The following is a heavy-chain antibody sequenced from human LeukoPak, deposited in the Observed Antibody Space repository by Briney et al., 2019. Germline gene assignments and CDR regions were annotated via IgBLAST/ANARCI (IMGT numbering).Heavy chain of an antibody. CDR1: GFSFLSHS. CDR3: ARDRGTFGVVDS. V-gene: IGHV3-48*04. CDR2: IGTSSSTI. J-gene: IGHJ4*02. D-gene: IGHD3-3*01. Sequence: GGSLRLSCAASGFSFLSHSFHWVRQSPGKGLEWVAYIGTSSSTIYQAKSVKGRFSISRDNAKNSLFLQMDSLRVEDTAVYYCARDRGTFGVVDSWGQETLVAVSS.